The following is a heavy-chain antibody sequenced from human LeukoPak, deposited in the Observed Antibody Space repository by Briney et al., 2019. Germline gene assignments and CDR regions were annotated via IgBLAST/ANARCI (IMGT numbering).Heavy chain of an antibody. CDR1: GFTFGNSW. J-gene: IGHJ3*01. V-gene: IGHV3-74*01. Sequence: GGSLRLSCAASGFTFGNSWVHWVRQAPGKGLAWVSLINADGSTTSYADSVKGRFTISRDNARNTLSLEMNSLTIEDTAVYYCIVVVEPPDSDGFDVWGQGTMITVSS. CDR2: INADGSTT. CDR3: IVVVEPPDSDGFDV. D-gene: IGHD1-14*01.